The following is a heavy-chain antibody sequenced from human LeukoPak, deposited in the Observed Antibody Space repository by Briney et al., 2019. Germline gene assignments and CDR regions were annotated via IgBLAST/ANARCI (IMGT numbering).Heavy chain of an antibody. D-gene: IGHD3-16*01. Sequence: EAGGSLRLSCAASGLTFSKYSMTWFRQAPGKGLEWVSSISSSSGCIYYADSVKGRFTISRDNAKNSLYLQMNSLRAEDTAVYYCAREGGAALDYWGQGTLLTVSS. J-gene: IGHJ4*02. CDR3: AREGGAALDY. V-gene: IGHV3-21*01. CDR1: GLTFSKYS. CDR2: ISSSSGCI.